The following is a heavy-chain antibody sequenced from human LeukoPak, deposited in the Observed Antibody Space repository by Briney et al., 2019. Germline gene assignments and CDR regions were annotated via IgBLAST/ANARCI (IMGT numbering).Heavy chain of an antibody. D-gene: IGHD3-3*01. CDR3: ARANRFRDFWSGYYSGAFDI. J-gene: IGHJ3*02. Sequence: GGPLRLSCAASGFTFSSYWMSWVRQAPGKGLEWVANIKQDGSEKYYVDSVKGRFTISRDNAKNSLYLQMNSLRAEDTAVYYCARANRFRDFWSGYYSGAFDIWGQGTMVTVSS. V-gene: IGHV3-7*01. CDR2: IKQDGSEK. CDR1: GFTFSSYW.